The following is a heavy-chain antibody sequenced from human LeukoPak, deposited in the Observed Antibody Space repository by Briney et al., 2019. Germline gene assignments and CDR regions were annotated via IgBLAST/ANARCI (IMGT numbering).Heavy chain of an antibody. J-gene: IGHJ4*02. Sequence: SVKVSCKASGGTFSSYAISWVRQAPGQGLEWMGGIIPIFGTANYAQKFQGRVTITADESTSTAYMELSSLRSEDTAVYYCARPSANYYDSSGYYYPFDYWGQGTLVTVSS. V-gene: IGHV1-69*13. CDR3: ARPSANYYDSSGYYYPFDY. D-gene: IGHD3-22*01. CDR1: GGTFSSYA. CDR2: IIPIFGTA.